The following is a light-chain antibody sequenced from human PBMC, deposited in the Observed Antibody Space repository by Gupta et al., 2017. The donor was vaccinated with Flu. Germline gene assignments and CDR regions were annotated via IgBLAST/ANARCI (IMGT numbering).Light chain of an antibody. CDR2: EVS. V-gene: IGLV2-14*01. CDR3: NSHTAGNTVL. Sequence: QSALTQPASVSGSPGQSITISCTGTSNNIGGYNLVSWYQQHPGKAPKLRIYEVSNRPSEISNRFSGAKSGNTASLTISGLQADDEADYYCNSHTAGNTVLVGGGTKLTVL. J-gene: IGLJ2*01. CDR1: SNNIGGYNL.